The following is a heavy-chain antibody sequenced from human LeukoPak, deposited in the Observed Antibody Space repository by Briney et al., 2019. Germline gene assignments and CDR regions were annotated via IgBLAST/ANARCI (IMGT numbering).Heavy chain of an antibody. CDR3: ARVLSQSLLLYDY. D-gene: IGHD2-2*02. CDR2: ISHDERDK. Sequence: PGRSLRLSCAASGFTFSTYAMHWVRQAPGKGLEWVAVISHDERDKYYADSVKGRFTISRDNSKNTLYLQMNSLRPEDTAVYYCARVLSQSLLLYDYWGQGTLVTVSP. J-gene: IGHJ4*02. CDR1: GFTFSTYA. V-gene: IGHV3-30*04.